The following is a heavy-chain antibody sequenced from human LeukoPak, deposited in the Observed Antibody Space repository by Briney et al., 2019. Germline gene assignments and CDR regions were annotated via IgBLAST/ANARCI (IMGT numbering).Heavy chain of an antibody. J-gene: IGHJ4*02. CDR3: ARSRGAVAGSTFFDY. CDR2: IYPGDSDT. D-gene: IGHD6-19*01. V-gene: IGHV5-51*01. Sequence: PGESLKISCKGSGYSFTSYWIGRVRQMPGKGLEWMGIIYPGDSDTRYSPSFQGQVTISADKSISTAYLQWSSLKASDTAMYYCARSRGAVAGSTFFDYWGQGTLVTVSS. CDR1: GYSFTSYW.